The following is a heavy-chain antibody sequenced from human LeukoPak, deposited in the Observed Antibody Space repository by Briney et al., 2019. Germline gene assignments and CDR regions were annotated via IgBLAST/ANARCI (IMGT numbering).Heavy chain of an antibody. CDR1: GGSISSGGYY. D-gene: IGHD3-10*01. CDR3: ARVNYGSATKEDY. Sequence: SQTLSLTCTVSGGSISSGGYYGSWIRQHPGKGLEWIGYIYYSGSAYYNPSLKSRVTISVDTSENQFSLKLSSVTAADTAVYYCARVNYGSATKEDYWGQGTLVTVSS. J-gene: IGHJ4*02. CDR2: IYYSGSA. V-gene: IGHV4-31*03.